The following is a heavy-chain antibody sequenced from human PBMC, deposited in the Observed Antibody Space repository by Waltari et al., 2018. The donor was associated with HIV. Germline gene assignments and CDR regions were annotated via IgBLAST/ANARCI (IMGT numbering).Heavy chain of an antibody. V-gene: IGHV4-39*01. CDR1: GGSMTSSSYH. Sequence: QLQLQESGPGLVKSSETLSLTCTVSGGSMTSSSYHWGWIRQPPGKGLEWIGSMSYSGSTYHNPSLRSRLTISVDTSKNQFSLKLTSVTAADTAVYYCARSFSGYSNYFDPWGQGTLVTVSS. CDR2: MSYSGST. J-gene: IGHJ5*02. CDR3: ARSFSGYSNYFDP. D-gene: IGHD4-4*01.